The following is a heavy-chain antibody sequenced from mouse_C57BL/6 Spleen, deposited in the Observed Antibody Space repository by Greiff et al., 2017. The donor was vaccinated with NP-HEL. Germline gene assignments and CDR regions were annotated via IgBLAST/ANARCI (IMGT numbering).Heavy chain of an antibody. J-gene: IGHJ3*01. CDR3: ASPDGYYPAWFAY. D-gene: IGHD2-3*01. CDR2: ISSGSSTI. Sequence: EVQLVESGGGLVKPGGSLKLSCAASGFTFSDYGMHWVRQAPEKGLEWVAYISSGSSTIYYADTVKGRFTISRDNAKNTLFLQMTSLRSEDTAMYYCASPDGYYPAWFAYWGQGTLVTVSA. V-gene: IGHV5-17*01. CDR1: GFTFSDYG.